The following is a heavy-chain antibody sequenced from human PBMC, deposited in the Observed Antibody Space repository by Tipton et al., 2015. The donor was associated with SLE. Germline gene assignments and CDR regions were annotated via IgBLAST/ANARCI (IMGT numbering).Heavy chain of an antibody. CDR2: IYYSGST. D-gene: IGHD6-19*01. J-gene: IGHJ1*01. V-gene: IGHV4-31*03. CDR3: ARGGEAVAGTSYFQH. Sequence: LRLSCTVSGGSISSGGYYWSWIRQHPGKGLEWIGYIYYSGSTYYNPSLKSRVTISVDTSKNQFSLKLSSVTAADTAVYYCARGGEAVAGTSYFQHWGQGTLVTVSS. CDR1: GGSISSGGYY.